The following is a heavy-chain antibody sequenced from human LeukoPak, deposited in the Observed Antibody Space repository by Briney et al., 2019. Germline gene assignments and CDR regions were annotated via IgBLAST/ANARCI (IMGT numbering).Heavy chain of an antibody. Sequence: SETLSLTCTVSGGSISSYYWNWIRQPPGKGLEWIGNIYYRGRTNHNTSLKSRDTISVDPSKKQFTLKLTSMTAADTAVYYCAGESGNDYYFDCWGQGTLVTVSS. J-gene: IGHJ4*02. CDR3: AGESGNDYYFDC. V-gene: IGHV4-59*01. CDR2: IYYRGRT. CDR1: GGSISSYY. D-gene: IGHD5-12*01.